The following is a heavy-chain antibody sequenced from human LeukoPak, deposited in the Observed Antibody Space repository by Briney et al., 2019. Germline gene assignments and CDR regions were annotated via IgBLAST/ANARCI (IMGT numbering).Heavy chain of an antibody. D-gene: IGHD3-10*01. CDR1: GFTFSDYY. CDR2: IGSNGAIT. J-gene: IGHJ6*03. CDR3: ARVLSGRGSLYSYYYYMDV. Sequence: GGSLRLSCAASGFTFSDYYMTWFRQAPGKGLNWVSYIGSNGAITYYADSVKGRFTISRDNARNSLYLQMNSLRTEDTAVYYCARVLSGRGSLYSYYYYMDVWGKGTTVTISS. V-gene: IGHV3-11*01.